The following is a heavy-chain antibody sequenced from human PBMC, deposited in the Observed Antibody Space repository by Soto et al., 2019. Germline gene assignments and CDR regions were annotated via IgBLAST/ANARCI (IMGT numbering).Heavy chain of an antibody. CDR2: VSGSGSST. CDR3: ATAGRGAYAPDFDQ. J-gene: IGHJ4*02. V-gene: IGHV3-23*01. Sequence: EVQLLESGGGLVQPGGSLRLSCAASGFSFPAYAMTWVRQAPGKGLEWVSSVSGSGSSTYYADSVEGRFTIYRDNSKSTLYLQMNSLRAEDTAVYYCATAGRGAYAPDFDQWGQGTLVTVSS. D-gene: IGHD6-19*01. CDR1: GFSFPAYA.